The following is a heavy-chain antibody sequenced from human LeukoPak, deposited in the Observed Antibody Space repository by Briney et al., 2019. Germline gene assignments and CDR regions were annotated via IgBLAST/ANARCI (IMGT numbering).Heavy chain of an antibody. D-gene: IGHD3-9*01. CDR3: ARSSQYDILTHFDY. CDR2: ISYDGSNK. V-gene: IGHV3-30*01. CDR1: GFTFSSYA. J-gene: IGHJ4*02. Sequence: PGGSLRLSCAASGFTFSSYAMHWVRQAPGKGLEWVAVISYDGSNKYYADPVKGRFTISRDNSKNTLYLQMNSLRAEDTAVYYCARSSQYDILTHFDYWGQGTLVTVSS.